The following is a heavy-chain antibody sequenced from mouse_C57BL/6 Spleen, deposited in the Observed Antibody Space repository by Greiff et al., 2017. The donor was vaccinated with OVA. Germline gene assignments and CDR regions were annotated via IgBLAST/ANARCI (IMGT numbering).Heavy chain of an antibody. CDR3: ARQAFYYGSSYWYFDV. CDR1: GFTFSSYG. Sequence: EVMLVESGGDLVKPGGSLKLSCAASGFTFSSYGMSWVRQTPDKRLEWVATISSGGSYTYYPDSVKGRFTISRDNAKNTLYLQMSSLKSEDTAMYYCARQAFYYGSSYWYFDVWGTGNTVTVSS. J-gene: IGHJ1*03. D-gene: IGHD1-1*01. V-gene: IGHV5-6*01. CDR2: ISSGGSYT.